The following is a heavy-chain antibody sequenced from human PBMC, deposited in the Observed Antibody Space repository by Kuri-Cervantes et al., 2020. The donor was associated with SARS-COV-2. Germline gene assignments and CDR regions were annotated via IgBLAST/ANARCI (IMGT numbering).Heavy chain of an antibody. Sequence: SETLSLTCTVSGGSISSYYWSWIRQPAGKGLEWIGRIYTSGSPNYIPSLKSRVTMSVDTSKNQFSLKLSSVTAADTAVYYCARDPLGFTFGGVIVDAFDIRGQGTMVTVSS. CDR2: IYTSGSP. J-gene: IGHJ3*02. D-gene: IGHD3-16*02. CDR3: ARDPLGFTFGGVIVDAFDI. CDR1: GGSISSYY. V-gene: IGHV4-4*07.